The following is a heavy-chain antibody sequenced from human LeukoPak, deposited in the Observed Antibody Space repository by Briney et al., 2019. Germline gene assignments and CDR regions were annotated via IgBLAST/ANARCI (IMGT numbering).Heavy chain of an antibody. D-gene: IGHD3-3*01. Sequence: ASVKVSCKASGYTFTNYAIHWVRQAPGRRPEWMGWISAGNADTRYSQDFQGRVTINRDASASTAYIEFHSLRSEDMAVYYCARGVWSATRASYYLDVWGEGTKVTVS. J-gene: IGHJ6*03. CDR3: ARGVWSATRASYYLDV. CDR1: GYTFTNYA. CDR2: ISAGNADT. V-gene: IGHV1-3*03.